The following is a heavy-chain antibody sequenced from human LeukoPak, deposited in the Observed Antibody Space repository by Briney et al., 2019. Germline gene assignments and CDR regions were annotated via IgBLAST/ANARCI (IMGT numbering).Heavy chain of an antibody. CDR1: GFTFSSYW. J-gene: IGHJ4*02. CDR2: IKQDGSEK. V-gene: IGHV3-7*03. CDR3: AKSWYLIYHFDY. D-gene: IGHD6-13*01. Sequence: GGSLRLSCAASGFTFSSYWMSWVRQAPGKGLEWVANIKQDGSEKYYVDSVKGRFTISRDNSKNTLYLQMNSLRAEDTAVYYCAKSWYLIYHFDYWGQGTLVTVSS.